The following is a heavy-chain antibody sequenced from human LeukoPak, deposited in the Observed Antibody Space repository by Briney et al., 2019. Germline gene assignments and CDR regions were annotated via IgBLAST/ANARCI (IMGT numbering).Heavy chain of an antibody. J-gene: IGHJ1*01. Sequence: PGGSLRLSCAASGFTFDDYAMHWVRQAPGKGLEWVSGISWNSGSIGYADSVKGRFTISRDNAKNSLYLQMNSLRAEDTALYYCAKDIEGEIHGESGEYFQHWGQGTLVTVSS. CDR1: GFTFDDYA. V-gene: IGHV3-9*01. CDR2: ISWNSGSI. CDR3: AKDIEGEIHGESGEYFQH. D-gene: IGHD3-16*01.